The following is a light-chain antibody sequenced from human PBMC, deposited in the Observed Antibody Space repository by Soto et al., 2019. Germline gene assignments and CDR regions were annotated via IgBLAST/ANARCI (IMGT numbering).Light chain of an antibody. J-gene: IGLJ2*01. V-gene: IGLV2-23*01. CDR1: SSDVGSYNL. Sequence: QSVLTQPASVCGAPGQSITISCPGTSSDVGSYNLVSWYQQHPGKAPKLMIYEGSKRPSGVSNRFSGSKSGNTASLTISGLQAEDEADYYCCSYAGSSTLYVVFGGGTKLPVL. CDR3: CSYAGSSTLYVV. CDR2: EGS.